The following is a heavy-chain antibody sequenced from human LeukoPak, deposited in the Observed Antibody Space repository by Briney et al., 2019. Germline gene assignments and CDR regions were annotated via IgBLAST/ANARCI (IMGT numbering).Heavy chain of an antibody. CDR2: IYYSGST. V-gene: IGHV4-59*01. J-gene: IGHJ3*02. Sequence: SETLSLTCTVSGGSISSYYWSWIRQPPGKGLGWIGYIYYSGSTNYNPSLKSRVTISVDTSKNQFSLKLRSVTAADTAVYYCARGLGAGYNHDAFHIWGQGTMVTVSS. CDR3: ARGLGAGYNHDAFHI. D-gene: IGHD5-24*01. CDR1: GGSISSYY.